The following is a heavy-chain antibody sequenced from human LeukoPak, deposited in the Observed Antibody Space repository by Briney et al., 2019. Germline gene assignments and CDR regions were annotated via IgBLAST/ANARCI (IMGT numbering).Heavy chain of an antibody. D-gene: IGHD1-7*01. J-gene: IGHJ6*03. CDR2: INHIGTT. CDR3: ARASRLGTYYFMDV. Sequence: SETLSLTCAVNGGSFSGHYWTWIRQPPGKGLEWIGEINHIGTTNNNLSLNSRVTISLDASESQVSLKLSSVTAADTAVYYCARASRLGTYYFMDVWGNGTTVTVSS. V-gene: IGHV4-34*01. CDR1: GGSFSGHY.